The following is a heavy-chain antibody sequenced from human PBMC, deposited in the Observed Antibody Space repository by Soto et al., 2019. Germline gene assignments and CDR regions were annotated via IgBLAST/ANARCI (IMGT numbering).Heavy chain of an antibody. Sequence: EVQLLESGGGLVQPGGSLRLSCAASGFTFGSYAMSWVRQAPGKGLEWVSGISGSGGTTYYADSVKGRFTISRDNSKNTLYLQMNSLRAEDTAVYSCAKREVRCFDYWGQGTLVTVSS. V-gene: IGHV3-23*01. CDR2: ISGSGGTT. CDR3: AKREVRCFDY. CDR1: GFTFGSYA. D-gene: IGHD3-10*01. J-gene: IGHJ4*02.